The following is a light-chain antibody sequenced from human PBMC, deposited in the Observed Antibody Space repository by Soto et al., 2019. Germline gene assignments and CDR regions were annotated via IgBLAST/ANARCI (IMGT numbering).Light chain of an antibody. J-gene: IGLJ1*01. V-gene: IGLV2-14*01. CDR2: GVS. CDR1: SSDVGGYNY. CDR3: RSYVSSSTLDV. Sequence: QSALTQPASVSGSPGQSITISCTGTSSDVGGYNYVSWYQQHPGKAPKLMINGVSNRSLGVSNRFSGFKSDNTAYLTISRLQAEDEADYYCRSYVSSSTLDVFGTGTKLTVL.